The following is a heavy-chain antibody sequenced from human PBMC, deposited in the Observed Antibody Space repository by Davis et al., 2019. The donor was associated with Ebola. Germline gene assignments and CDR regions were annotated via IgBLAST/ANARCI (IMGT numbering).Heavy chain of an antibody. Sequence: GESLKISCAASGFTFSNYAMHWVRQAPGKGLEWVAVISYDGSNRYYADSVKGRFTISRDNSKNTLYLQMNGLRAEDTAVYFCARDRQLWFGYGMDVWGQGTTVTVSS. J-gene: IGHJ6*02. CDR2: ISYDGSNR. D-gene: IGHD3-10*01. CDR1: GFTFSNYA. V-gene: IGHV3-30*04. CDR3: ARDRQLWFGYGMDV.